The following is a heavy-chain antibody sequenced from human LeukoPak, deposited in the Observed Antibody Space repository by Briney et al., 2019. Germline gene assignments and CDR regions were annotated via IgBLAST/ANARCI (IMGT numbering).Heavy chain of an antibody. CDR3: ARFFGLGTNDAFDI. Sequence: GGSLRLSCAASGFTFSSYTMNWVRQAPGKGPEWVASVSFTSTYIYYADSVKGRFTISRDNAKNSLYLHMNSLRAEDTAVYYCARFFGLGTNDAFDIWGQGTMVTVSS. CDR1: GFTFSSYT. CDR2: VSFTSTYI. D-gene: IGHD1-14*01. J-gene: IGHJ3*02. V-gene: IGHV3-21*01.